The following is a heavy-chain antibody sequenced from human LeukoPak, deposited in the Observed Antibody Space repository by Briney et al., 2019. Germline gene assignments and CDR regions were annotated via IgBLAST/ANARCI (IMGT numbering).Heavy chain of an antibody. V-gene: IGHV3-21*01. J-gene: IGHJ4*02. CDR3: ASYQYYFDY. Sequence: GGSLRLSCAASGCTFSSYSMNWVRQAPGKGLEWVSSISSSSSYIYYADSVKGRFTISRDNAKNSLYLQMNSPRAEDTAVYYCASYQYYFDYWGQGTLVTVSS. D-gene: IGHD2-2*01. CDR2: ISSSSSYI. CDR1: GCTFSSYS.